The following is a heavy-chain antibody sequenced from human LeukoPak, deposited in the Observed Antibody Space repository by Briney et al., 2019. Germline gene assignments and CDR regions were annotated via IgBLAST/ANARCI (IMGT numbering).Heavy chain of an antibody. CDR3: AREGGSYYGMDV. CDR2: IDPSGGST. Sequence: ASVKVSCKASGYTFTSYYMHWVRQAPGQGLEWMGIIDPSGGSTSYAQKFQGRVTMTRDTSTSTVYMELSSLRSEDTAVYYCAREGGSYYGMDVWGQGTTVTVSS. V-gene: IGHV1-46*01. D-gene: IGHD1-26*01. CDR1: GYTFTSYY. J-gene: IGHJ6*02.